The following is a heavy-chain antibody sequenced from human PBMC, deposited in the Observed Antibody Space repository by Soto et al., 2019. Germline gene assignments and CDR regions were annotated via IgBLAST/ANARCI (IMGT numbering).Heavy chain of an antibody. V-gene: IGHV3-23*01. Sequence: GGSLRLSCAASGFTFSSYAMSWVRQAPGKGLEWVSAISGSGGSTYYADSVKGRFTISRDNSKNTLYLRMNSLRAEDTAVYYCAKGSGITGTTSYYYYMDVWGKGTTVTVSS. CDR1: GFTFSSYA. D-gene: IGHD1-7*01. CDR3: AKGSGITGTTSYYYYMDV. J-gene: IGHJ6*03. CDR2: ISGSGGST.